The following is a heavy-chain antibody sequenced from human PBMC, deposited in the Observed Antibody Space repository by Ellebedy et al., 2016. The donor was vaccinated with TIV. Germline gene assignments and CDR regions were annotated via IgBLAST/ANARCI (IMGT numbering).Heavy chain of an antibody. V-gene: IGHV3-30*03. CDR2: VSDDGTKT. D-gene: IGHD2-21*01. Sequence: PGGSLRLSCAASGLTFTSFGMHWVRQPAGKGLEWIAVVSDDGTKTRYAESVRGRFTISRDNSKNMVYLEMNSLRAEDTAVYYCTPWGLGGYWGQGTLVTVSS. CDR1: GLTFTSFG. CDR3: TPWGLGGY. J-gene: IGHJ4*02.